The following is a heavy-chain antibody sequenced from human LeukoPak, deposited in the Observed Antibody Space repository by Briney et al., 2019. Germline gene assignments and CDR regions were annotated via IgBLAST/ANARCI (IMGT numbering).Heavy chain of an antibody. CDR2: ISGSGGST. Sequence: GGSLRLSCAASGFTFSNDPMSWVRQAPGKGLEWVSAISGSGGSTYYADSVKGRFTISRDNSKNTLYLQMNSLRAEDTAVYYCAKDSFSAAAGTGWYFDLWGRGTLVTVSS. CDR3: AKDSFSAAAGTGWYFDL. CDR1: GFTFSNDP. V-gene: IGHV3-23*01. J-gene: IGHJ2*01. D-gene: IGHD6-13*01.